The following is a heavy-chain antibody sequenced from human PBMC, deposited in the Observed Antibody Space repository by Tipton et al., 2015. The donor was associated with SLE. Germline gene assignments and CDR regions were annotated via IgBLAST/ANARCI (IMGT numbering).Heavy chain of an antibody. Sequence: TLSLTCTVSGGSISSGSYYWSWIRQPAGKGLEWIGRIYTSGSTNLNPSLKSRVTISLDTAKNQFSLKLTSVTGADTAMYYCAREGWALRGFYFDYWGQVTLVTVSS. D-gene: IGHD1-26*01. V-gene: IGHV4-61*02. J-gene: IGHJ4*02. CDR2: IYTSGST. CDR1: GGSISSGSYY. CDR3: AREGWALRGFYFDY.